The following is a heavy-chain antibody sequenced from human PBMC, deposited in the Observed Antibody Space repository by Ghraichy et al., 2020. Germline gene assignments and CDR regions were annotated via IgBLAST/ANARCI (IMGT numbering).Heavy chain of an antibody. D-gene: IGHD2-2*01. CDR3: ARSGYCSSTSCHLGGYYYYGMDV. Sequence: SETLSLTCTVSGGSISSYYWSWIRQPPGKGLEWIGYIYTSGSTNYNPSLKSRVTISVDTSKNQFSLKLSSVTAADTAVYYCARSGYCSSTSCHLGGYYYYGMDVWGQGTTVTVSS. CDR2: IYTSGST. V-gene: IGHV4-4*09. CDR1: GGSISSYY. J-gene: IGHJ6*02.